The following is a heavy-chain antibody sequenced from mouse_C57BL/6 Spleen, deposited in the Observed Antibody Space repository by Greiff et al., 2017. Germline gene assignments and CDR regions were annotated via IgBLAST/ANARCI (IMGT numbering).Heavy chain of an antibody. J-gene: IGHJ1*03. D-gene: IGHD2-3*01. CDR1: GFTFSDYY. CDR3: ARQALDGYRYFDV. CDR2: ISNGGGST. V-gene: IGHV5-12*01. Sequence: KGVESGGGLVQPGGSLKLSCAASGFTFSDYYMYWVRQTPEKRLEWVAYISNGGGSTYYPDTVKGRFTISRDNAKNTLYLQMSRLKSEDTAMYYCARQALDGYRYFDVWGTGTTVTVAS.